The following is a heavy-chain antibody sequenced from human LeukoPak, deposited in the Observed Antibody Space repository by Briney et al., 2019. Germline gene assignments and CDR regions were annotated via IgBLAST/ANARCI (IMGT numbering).Heavy chain of an antibody. CDR3: ARVGVTYCSSTSCYPDY. Sequence: GRSLRLSCAASGFTFSSYAMHWVRQAPGKGLEWVAVISYDGSNKYYADSVKGRFAISRDNSKNTLYLQMNSLRAEDTAVYYCARVGVTYCSSTSCYPDYWGQGTLVTVSS. V-gene: IGHV3-30*09. CDR2: ISYDGSNK. CDR1: GFTFSSYA. D-gene: IGHD2-2*01. J-gene: IGHJ4*02.